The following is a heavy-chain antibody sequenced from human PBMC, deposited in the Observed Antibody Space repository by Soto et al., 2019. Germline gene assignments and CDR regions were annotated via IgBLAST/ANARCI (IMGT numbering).Heavy chain of an antibody. V-gene: IGHV4-39*01. J-gene: IGHJ4*02. D-gene: IGHD3-3*02. Sequence: SETLSLTCTVSGGSISVPTSYWGWLRQSPGKGLEWIGSIYYSGSTYYNPSLKSRVTISVDTSKNQFSLKLSSVTAADTAVYYCARSIRWRFDYWGQGTLVTVSS. CDR3: ARSIRWRFDY. CDR2: IYYSGST. CDR1: GGSISVPTSY.